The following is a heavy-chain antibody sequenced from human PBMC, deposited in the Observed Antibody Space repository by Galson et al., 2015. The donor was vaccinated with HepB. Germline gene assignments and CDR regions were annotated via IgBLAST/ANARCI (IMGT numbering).Heavy chain of an antibody. D-gene: IGHD6-13*01. CDR1: GFIFGSYW. V-gene: IGHV3-7*03. J-gene: IGHJ4*02. CDR2: IKLDGSDK. Sequence: SLRLSCAASGFIFGSYWMSWVRQAPGKGLEWVANIKLDGSDKYYVDSVKGRFTISRDNAKNSLYLQMNNLRAEDTAIYYCAKDDAGIGMDYWGRGTLVTVSS. CDR3: AKDDAGIGMDY.